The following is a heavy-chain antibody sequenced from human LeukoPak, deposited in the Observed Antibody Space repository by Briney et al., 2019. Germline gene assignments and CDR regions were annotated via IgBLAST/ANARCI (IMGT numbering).Heavy chain of an antibody. CDR1: GFTFEVYA. CDR2: ISGDGGST. CDR3: AKEGIAVAGGAFDI. J-gene: IGHJ3*02. V-gene: IGHV3-43*02. D-gene: IGHD6-19*01. Sequence: PGGSLRLSSAASGFTFEVYAMHWVRQAPGKGLEWVSLISGDGGSTYYADSVKGRFTLSRDNSKNSLYLQMNSLRTEDTALYYCAKEGIAVAGGAFDIWGQGTMVTVSS.